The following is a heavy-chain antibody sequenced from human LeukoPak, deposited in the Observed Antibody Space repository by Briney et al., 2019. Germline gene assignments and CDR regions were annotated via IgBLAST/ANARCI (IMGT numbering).Heavy chain of an antibody. D-gene: IGHD6-19*01. CDR3: AGDIRYSSGWL. Sequence: PGGSLRLSCAASGFTFSTYEMNWVRQAPGKGLEWVSYISSSGSTIYYADSVKGRFTISRDNAKNSLYLQMNSLRAEDTAVYYCAGDIRYSSGWLGGQGTLVTVSS. CDR2: ISSSGSTI. V-gene: IGHV3-48*03. CDR1: GFTFSTYE. J-gene: IGHJ4*02.